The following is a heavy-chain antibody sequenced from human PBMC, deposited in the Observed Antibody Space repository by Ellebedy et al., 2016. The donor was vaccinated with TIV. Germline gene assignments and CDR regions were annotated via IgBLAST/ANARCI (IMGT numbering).Heavy chain of an antibody. D-gene: IGHD3-16*01. CDR1: GFSFRSYW. J-gene: IGHJ5*02. V-gene: IGHV3-7*01. Sequence: PGGSLRLSCAASGFSFRSYWMTWVRQAPGKGLEWVANIRQEGDVKYYVDSVRGRFTVSRDNARNSLYLQMNNLRVEDTAVYYCARRGSYGDYAVQINSWSDTWGQGTLVTVSS. CDR2: IRQEGDVK. CDR3: ARRGSYGDYAVQINSWSDT.